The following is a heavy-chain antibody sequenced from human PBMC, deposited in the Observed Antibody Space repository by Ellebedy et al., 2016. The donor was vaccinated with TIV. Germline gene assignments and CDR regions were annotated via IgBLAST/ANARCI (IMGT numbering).Heavy chain of an antibody. CDR3: ATRTVTTAEIAD. J-gene: IGHJ4*02. CDR2: IYYSGST. D-gene: IGHD4-17*01. V-gene: IGHV4-39*07. Sequence: MPSETLSLTCTVSGGSISSSSYYWGWIRQPPGKGLEWIGSIYYSGSTYYNPSLKSRVTISVDTSKNQFSLKLSSVTAADTAVYYCATRTVTTAEIADWGQGTLVTVSS. CDR1: GGSISSSSYY.